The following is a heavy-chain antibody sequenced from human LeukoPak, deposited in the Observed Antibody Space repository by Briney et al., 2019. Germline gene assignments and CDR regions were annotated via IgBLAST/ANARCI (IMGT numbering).Heavy chain of an antibody. CDR3: AKGGYDYVEIGCFDY. V-gene: IGHV3-23*01. D-gene: IGHD5-12*01. CDR1: GFSFSNYA. CDR2: IIASSGDT. Sequence: GGSLRLSCAASGFSFSNYAMTWVRQAPGKGLEWVSLIIASSGDTFYADSVKGRFTISRDISKNTLYLQMNSLRADDTALYYCAKGGYDYVEIGCFDYWGQGTLVTVSS. J-gene: IGHJ4*02.